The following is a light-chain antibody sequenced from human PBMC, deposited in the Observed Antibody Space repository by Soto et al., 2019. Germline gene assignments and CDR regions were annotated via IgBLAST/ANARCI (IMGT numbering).Light chain of an antibody. Sequence: QSALTQPASVSGSPGQSITISCTGTSSDVGGYNYVSWYQQHPGKAPKLMIYDVSNRPSGVSNRFSGSKSVNTASLTISGLQAEDEADYYCSSYTSSSFVVFGGGTKLTVL. CDR1: SSDVGGYNY. J-gene: IGLJ2*01. CDR2: DVS. V-gene: IGLV2-14*01. CDR3: SSYTSSSFVV.